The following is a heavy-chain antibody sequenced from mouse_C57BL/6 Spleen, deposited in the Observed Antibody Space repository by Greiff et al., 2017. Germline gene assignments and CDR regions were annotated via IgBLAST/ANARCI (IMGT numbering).Heavy chain of an antibody. CDR1: GFTFSDYG. CDR2: ISSGSSTI. Sequence: EVQLVASGGGLVKPGGSLTLSCAASGFTFSDYGMHWVRQAPETGLEWVAYISSGSSTIYYADTVQGRFTISRDPAKNTLFLQMTSLSDEDTAMYYCARSTVTFAYWGQGTTLTVSA. V-gene: IGHV5-17*01. J-gene: IGHJ2*01. CDR3: ARSTVTFAY. D-gene: IGHD2-13*01.